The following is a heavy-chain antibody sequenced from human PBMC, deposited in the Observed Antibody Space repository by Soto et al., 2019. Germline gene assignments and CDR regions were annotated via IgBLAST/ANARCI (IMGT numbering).Heavy chain of an antibody. CDR2: ISGYNGNT. Sequence: QVQLVQSGAEVKKPGASVKVSCKASGYSFTSYDISWVRQAPGQGLEWMGWISGYNGNTNYAQRLQGRVTMTVDTSTSTAYMEMRSLRSDDTAVYYCARETRFYYDTSGQNYWGQGTLVTVSS. CDR3: ARETRFYYDTSGQNY. D-gene: IGHD3-22*01. CDR1: GYSFTSYD. J-gene: IGHJ4*02. V-gene: IGHV1-18*01.